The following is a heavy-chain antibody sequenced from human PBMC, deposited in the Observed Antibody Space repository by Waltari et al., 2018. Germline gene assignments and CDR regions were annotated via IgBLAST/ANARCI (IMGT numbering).Heavy chain of an antibody. CDR2: INQNGRT. CDR1: GGSFSGYY. D-gene: IGHD3-3*01. V-gene: IGHV4-34*01. J-gene: IGHJ6*03. Sequence: QVQLQQWGAGLLKPSETLSLPCVVYGGSFSGYYWSGIRQPPGKGLEWIGEINQNGRTNHNPSLKSRVTISIDTSKNQISLKLRSVTAADTAVYYCARANTIFGVVRTWYYMDVWGKGTTVTVSS. CDR3: ARANTIFGVVRTWYYMDV.